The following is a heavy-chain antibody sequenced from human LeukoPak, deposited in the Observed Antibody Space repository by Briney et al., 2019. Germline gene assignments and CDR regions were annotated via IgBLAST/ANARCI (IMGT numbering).Heavy chain of an antibody. J-gene: IGHJ4*02. CDR3: AKAGQLRWFWYYFDY. CDR2: ISGSGGST. D-gene: IGHD4-23*01. CDR1: GFTFSSYA. V-gene: IGHV3-23*01. Sequence: GGSLRLSCAASGFTFSSYAMSWVRQAPGKGLEWVSAISGSGGSTYYADSVKGRFTISRDNSKNTLYLQMNSLRAEDTAVYYCAKAGQLRWFWYYFDYWGQGTLVTVSS.